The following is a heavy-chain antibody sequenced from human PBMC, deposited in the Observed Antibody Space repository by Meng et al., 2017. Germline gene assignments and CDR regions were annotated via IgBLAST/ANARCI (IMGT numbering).Heavy chain of an antibody. J-gene: IGHJ2*01. CDR1: GGPFTSYT. CDR3: ARSKDGYNYWYFDL. V-gene: IGHV1-69*02. D-gene: IGHD5-24*01. Sequence: HVQLVHSGCEVKRPGSAVKVSCKASGGPFTSYTISGVRQAPGKGLEWMGRIIPILGIANYAQKFQGRVTITADKSTSTAYMELSSLRSEDTAVYYCARSKDGYNYWYFDLWGRGTLVTVSS. CDR2: IIPILGIA.